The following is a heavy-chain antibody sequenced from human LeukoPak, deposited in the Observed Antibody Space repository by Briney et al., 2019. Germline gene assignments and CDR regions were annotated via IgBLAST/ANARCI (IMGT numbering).Heavy chain of an antibody. Sequence: PSETLSLTCAVYGGSFSGYDWSRIRQPPGKGLEWIGEINHSGSTNYNPSLKSRVTISVDTSKNQFSPKLSSVTAADTAVYYCARGTPIYAFDIWGQGTMVTVSS. CDR3: ARGTPIYAFDI. CDR2: INHSGST. CDR1: GGSFSGYD. V-gene: IGHV4-34*01. J-gene: IGHJ3*02.